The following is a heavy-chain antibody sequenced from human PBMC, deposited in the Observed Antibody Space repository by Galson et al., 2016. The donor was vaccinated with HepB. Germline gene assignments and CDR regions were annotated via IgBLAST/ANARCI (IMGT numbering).Heavy chain of an antibody. J-gene: IGHJ3*02. V-gene: IGHV3-74*01. CDR3: VRPQTPGHFYDSSGYDPDAFDI. CDR2: INANGSST. Sequence: SLRLSCAASAFTFSNYWMHWVRQAPGKGLVWVSRINANGSSTNYADSVKGRFTISRDNAKKTLYLQMNSLGPEATALYYCVRPQTPGHFYDSSGYDPDAFDIWGQGTMVTVSS. CDR1: AFTFSNYW. D-gene: IGHD3-22*01.